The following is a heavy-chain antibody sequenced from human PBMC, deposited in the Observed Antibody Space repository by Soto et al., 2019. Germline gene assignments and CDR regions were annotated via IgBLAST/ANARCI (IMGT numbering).Heavy chain of an antibody. CDR3: AKDAITMVRGVISYYGMDV. V-gene: IGHV3-9*01. J-gene: IGHJ6*02. CDR1: GFTFDDYA. CDR2: ISWNSGSI. D-gene: IGHD3-10*01. Sequence: EVQLVESGGGLVQPGRSLRLSCAASGFTFDDYAMHWVRQAPGKGLEWVSGISWNSGSIGNADSVKGRFTISRDNAKHSLYLKMNSLRAEDTALYYWAKDAITMVRGVISYYGMDVWGQGTTVTVSS.